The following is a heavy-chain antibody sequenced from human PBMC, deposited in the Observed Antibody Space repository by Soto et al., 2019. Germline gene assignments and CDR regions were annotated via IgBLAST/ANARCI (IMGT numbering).Heavy chain of an antibody. CDR3: ATTGGYDILTGYLN. CDR1: GYTFTGYY. CDR2: INPNSGGT. D-gene: IGHD3-9*01. J-gene: IGHJ4*02. V-gene: IGHV1-2*04. Sequence: GASVKVSCKASGYTFTGYYMHWVRQAPGQGLEWMGWINPNSGGTNYAQKFQGWVTMTRDTSISTAYMELSRLRSDDTAVYYCATTGGYDILTGYLNWGQGTLVTVSS.